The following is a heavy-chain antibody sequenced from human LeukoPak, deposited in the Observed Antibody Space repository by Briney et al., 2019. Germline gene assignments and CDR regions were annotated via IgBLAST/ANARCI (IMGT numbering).Heavy chain of an antibody. Sequence: GASVKVSCKAPGYTFTSYYIHWVRQAPGQGLEWMGIINFSGGSTSYAQKFRGRVTMTRDTSTSTVYMELNSLRSEDTAVYYCARGRTVTKQRGRGGFDYWGQGTLVTVSS. CDR2: INFSGGST. CDR1: GYTFTSYY. D-gene: IGHD4-11*01. J-gene: IGHJ4*02. CDR3: ARGRTVTKQRGRGGFDY. V-gene: IGHV1-46*01.